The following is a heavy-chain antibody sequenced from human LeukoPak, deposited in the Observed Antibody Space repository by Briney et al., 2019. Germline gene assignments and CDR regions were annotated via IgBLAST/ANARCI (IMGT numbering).Heavy chain of an antibody. CDR2: ILYDGSQK. D-gene: IGHD6-19*01. Sequence: PGVSLRLSCEASGFSFSDYGMHWVRQGPGKGLEWVAFILYDGSQKYYADSVKGRFTVSRDNSKSTVYLQMNSLRTEDTAVYYCVKDQAGGWGQGTPVTVSS. CDR1: GFSFSDYG. V-gene: IGHV3-30*02. J-gene: IGHJ4*02. CDR3: VKDQAGG.